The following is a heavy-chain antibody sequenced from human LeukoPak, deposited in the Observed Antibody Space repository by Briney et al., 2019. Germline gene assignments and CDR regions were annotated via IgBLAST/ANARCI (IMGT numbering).Heavy chain of an antibody. CDR3: ARLGYSSSWDSYYYYYMDV. D-gene: IGHD6-13*01. CDR2: IRHDGSNK. J-gene: IGHJ6*03. V-gene: IGHV3-30*02. Sequence: GGSLRLSCAASGFTFSTYGMHWVRQAPGKGLEWVAFIRHDGSNKYYADSVKGRFTISRDNSKNTLYLQMNSLRAEDTAVYYCARLGYSSSWDSYYYYYMDVWGKGTTVTVSS. CDR1: GFTFSTYG.